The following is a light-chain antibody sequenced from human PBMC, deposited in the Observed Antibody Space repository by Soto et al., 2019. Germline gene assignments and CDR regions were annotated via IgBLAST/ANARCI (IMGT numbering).Light chain of an antibody. J-gene: IGLJ2*01. Sequence: QSALTQPASVSGSPGQSITISCTGSDSNIGSYNFVSWFQQHSGQVPKLIIYEVTNRPSGVSDRFSGSKSGRTASLTISGLQAGDEADYYCSSYSSGSTLVVFGGGTKLTVL. CDR1: DSNIGSYNF. CDR3: SSYSSGSTLVV. V-gene: IGLV2-14*01. CDR2: EVT.